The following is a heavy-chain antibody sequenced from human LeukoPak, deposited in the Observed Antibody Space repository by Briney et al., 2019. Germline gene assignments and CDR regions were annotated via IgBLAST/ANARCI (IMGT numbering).Heavy chain of an antibody. J-gene: IGHJ4*02. D-gene: IGHD6-19*01. CDR1: GFTFGSFA. CDR2: IVGSGGIT. Sequence: PGGSLRLSCVASGFTFGSFAMYWVRQAPGKGLEWVSGIVGSGGITYYADSVQGRFTISRDNSKNTVYLQMNSLGDEDTAIYYCAKTTVGYSSGRYPGWPADSWGQGAPVIVSS. CDR3: AKTTVGYSSGRYPGWPADS. V-gene: IGHV3-23*01.